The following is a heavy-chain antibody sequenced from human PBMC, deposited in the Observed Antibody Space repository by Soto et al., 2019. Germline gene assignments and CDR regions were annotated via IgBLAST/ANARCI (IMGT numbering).Heavy chain of an antibody. CDR1: GFTFSSYA. J-gene: IGHJ4*02. CDR3: ASPDIVVVPAAIPLHY. D-gene: IGHD2-2*01. Sequence: GGSLRLSCAASGFTFSSYAMHWVRQAPGKGLEWVAVISYDGSNKYYADSVKGRFTISRDNSKNTLYLQMNSLRAEDTAVYYCASPDIVVVPAAIPLHYWGQGTLVTVSS. CDR2: ISYDGSNK. V-gene: IGHV3-30-3*01.